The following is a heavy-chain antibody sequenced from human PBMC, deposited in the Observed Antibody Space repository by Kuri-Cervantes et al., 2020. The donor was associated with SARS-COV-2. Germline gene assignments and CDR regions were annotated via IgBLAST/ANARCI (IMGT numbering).Heavy chain of an antibody. Sequence: GSLRLSCTVSGGSISSYYWSWIRQPAGKGLEWIGEINHSGSTNYNPSLKSRVTISVDTSKNQFSLKLSSVTAADTAVYYCAGGGGSYDYWGQGTLVTVSS. J-gene: IGHJ4*02. CDR1: GGSISSYY. CDR2: INHSGST. V-gene: IGHV4-34*01. CDR3: AGGGGSYDY. D-gene: IGHD3-10*01.